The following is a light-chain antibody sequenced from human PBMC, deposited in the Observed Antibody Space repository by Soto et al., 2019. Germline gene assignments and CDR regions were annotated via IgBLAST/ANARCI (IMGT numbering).Light chain of an antibody. Sequence: QVPDSRFTLSATVGDRVTITCLASQSISSYLNWYQQKPGKAPNLLIYDASTLERGVPSRFSGTGSGTEFTLTLDRLQPDDFATYFCQQDHTPSITLGQGTRLEI. V-gene: IGKV1-5*01. CDR1: QSISSY. J-gene: IGKJ5*01. CDR3: QQDHTPSIT. CDR2: DAS.